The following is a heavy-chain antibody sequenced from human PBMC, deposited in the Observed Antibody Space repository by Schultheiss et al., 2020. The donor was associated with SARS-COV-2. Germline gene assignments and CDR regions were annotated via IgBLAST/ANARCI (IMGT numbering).Heavy chain of an antibody. CDR2: IYYSGST. J-gene: IGHJ4*02. CDR1: GGSISSGDYY. V-gene: IGHV4-30-4*01. CDR3: ASSGRMTMVREPSGGSHS. D-gene: IGHD3-10*01. Sequence: SETLSLTCTVSGGSISSGDYYWSWIRQPPGKGLEWIGYIYYSGSTYYNPSLKSRVTISVDTSKNQFSLKLSSVTAADTAVYYCASSGRMTMVREPSGGSHSWGQGTLVTVSS.